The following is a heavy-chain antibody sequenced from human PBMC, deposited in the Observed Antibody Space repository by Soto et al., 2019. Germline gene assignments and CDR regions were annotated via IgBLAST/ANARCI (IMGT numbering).Heavy chain of an antibody. CDR3: AGYIVVPPAEDYYYYMDV. D-gene: IGHD2-2*01. CDR1: GGSISSYY. V-gene: IGHV4-59*08. Sequence: SETLSLTCTVSGGSISSYYWSWIRQPPGKGLEWIGYIYYSGSTNYNPSLKSRVTISVDTSKNQFSLKLSSVTAADTAVYYCAGYIVVPPAEDYYYYMDVWGKGTTVTVSS. CDR2: IYYSGST. J-gene: IGHJ6*03.